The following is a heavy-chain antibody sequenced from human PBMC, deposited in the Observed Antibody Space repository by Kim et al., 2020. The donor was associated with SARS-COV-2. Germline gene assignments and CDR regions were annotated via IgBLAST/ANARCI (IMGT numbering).Heavy chain of an antibody. CDR3: ARGGSGISGYYYYAMDV. J-gene: IGHJ6*02. Sequence: GGSLRLSCAASGFTFSSYSMNWVRQAPGKGLEWVSYISSSCSTIYYADSVKGRFTISRDNAKNSLYLQMNSLRDEDTAVYYCARGGSGISGYYYYAMDVCGQGTTVTVSS. V-gene: IGHV3-48*02. CDR1: GFTFSSYS. D-gene: IGHD1-20*01. CDR2: ISSSCSTI.